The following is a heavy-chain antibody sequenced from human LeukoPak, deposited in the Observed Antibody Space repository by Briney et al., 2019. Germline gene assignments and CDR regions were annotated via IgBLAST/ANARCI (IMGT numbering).Heavy chain of an antibody. D-gene: IGHD3-10*01. CDR1: GGSISIYY. J-gene: IGHJ3*02. V-gene: IGHV4-4*07. Sequence: SETLSLTCTVSGGSISIYYWSWIRQPAGKGLEWIGRIYTSGSTNYNPSLKSRVTMSVDTSKTQFSLMLSSVTAADTAVYYCARLRGFGELFTAFDMWGQGTMVTVSS. CDR3: ARLRGFGELFTAFDM. CDR2: IYTSGST.